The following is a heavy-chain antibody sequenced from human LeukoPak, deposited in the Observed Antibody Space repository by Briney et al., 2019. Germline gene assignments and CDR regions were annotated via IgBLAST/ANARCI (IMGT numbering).Heavy chain of an antibody. CDR2: IRYDGGNK. D-gene: IGHD1-1*01. Sequence: PGGSLRLSCAASGFTFSSYGMHWVRQAPGKGLEWVAFIRYDGGNKYYADSVKGRFTISRDNSKNTLYLQMNSLRAEDTAVYYCAKDRGKVFDYWGQGTLVTVSS. J-gene: IGHJ4*02. V-gene: IGHV3-30*02. CDR1: GFTFSSYG. CDR3: AKDRGKVFDY.